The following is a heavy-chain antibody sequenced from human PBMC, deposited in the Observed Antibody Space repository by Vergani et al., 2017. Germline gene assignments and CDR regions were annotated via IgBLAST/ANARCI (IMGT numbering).Heavy chain of an antibody. CDR3: ARSGSGYAYFDY. D-gene: IGHD5-12*01. J-gene: IGHJ4*02. CDR2: IYYSGST. Sequence: QVQLQESGPGLVKPSETLSLTCTVSGGSISSYYWSWIRQPPGKGLEWIGYIYYSGSTNYNPSLKSRVTISVDTSKNQFSLKLSSVTAADTAVYYCARSGSGYAYFDYWGQGTLVTVSS. V-gene: IGHV4-59*01. CDR1: GGSISSYY.